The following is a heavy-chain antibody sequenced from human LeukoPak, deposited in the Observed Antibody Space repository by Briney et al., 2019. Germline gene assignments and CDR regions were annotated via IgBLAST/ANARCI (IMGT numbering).Heavy chain of an antibody. CDR2: IYPGDANS. D-gene: IGHD1-26*01. CDR1: GYIFSSYW. V-gene: IGHV5-51*01. CDR3: ARRGSLSSAFDY. Sequence: GESLQISCKGSGYIFSSYWIAWVRQMPGKGLEWMGIIYPGDANSRYSPSFQGQVTISADKSITTAYLQWSSLKASDTAMYYCARRGSLSSAFDYWGQGTLVTVSS. J-gene: IGHJ4*02.